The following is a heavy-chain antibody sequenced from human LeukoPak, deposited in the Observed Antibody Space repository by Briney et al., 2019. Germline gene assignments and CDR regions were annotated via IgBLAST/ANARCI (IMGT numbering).Heavy chain of an antibody. D-gene: IGHD2-15*01. CDR3: ARDGSSFDY. V-gene: IGHV3-7*01. J-gene: IGHJ4*02. Sequence: GGSLRLSCAASGFTFSDYWMSWVRQAPGKGLEWVANIKQDESKKYYVDSVKGRLTISRDNAKKSLYLQMNNLRAEDTAVYYCARDGSSFDYWGQGTPVTVSP. CDR1: GFTFSDYW. CDR2: IKQDESKK.